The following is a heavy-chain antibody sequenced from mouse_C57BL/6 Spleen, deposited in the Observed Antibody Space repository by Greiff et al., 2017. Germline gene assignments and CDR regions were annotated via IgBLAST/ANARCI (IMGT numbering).Heavy chain of an antibody. Sequence: EVQLQQSGAELVRPGSSVKMSCKTSGYTFTSYGINWVKQRPGQGLEWIGYIYIGNSYTEYNEKFKGKATLTSDTSSSTAYMQLSSLTSKESSINFCARNMGKLGRAYWGQGTILTVS. V-gene: IGHV1-58*01. J-gene: IGHJ2*01. D-gene: IGHD4-1*01. CDR2: IYIGNSYT. CDR1: GYTFTSYG. CDR3: ARNMGKLGRAY.